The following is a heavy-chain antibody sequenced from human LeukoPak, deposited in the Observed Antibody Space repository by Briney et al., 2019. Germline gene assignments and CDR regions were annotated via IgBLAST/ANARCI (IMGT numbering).Heavy chain of an antibody. CDR2: ISSSSSTI. D-gene: IGHD2/OR15-2a*01. Sequence: GGSLRLSCAASGFTFSSYSMNWVRQAPGKGLEWVSYISSSSSTIYYADSVKGRFTISRDNSKNTLYLQMNSLRAEDTAVYYCARDPLTRRDSTPHWGQGTLVTVSS. J-gene: IGHJ4*02. V-gene: IGHV3-48*01. CDR1: GFTFSSYS. CDR3: ARDPLTRRDSTPH.